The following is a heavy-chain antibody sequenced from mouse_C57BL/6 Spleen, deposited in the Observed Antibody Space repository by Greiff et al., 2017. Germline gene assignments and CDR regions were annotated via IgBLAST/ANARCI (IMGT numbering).Heavy chain of an antibody. CDR1: GYTFTSYW. D-gene: IGHD2-5*01. CDR3: ARYYSNFYYYAMDY. CDR2: IYPGSGST. J-gene: IGHJ4*01. Sequence: QVQLQQPGAELVKPGASVKMSCKASGYTFTSYWITWVKQRPGQGLEWIGDIYPGSGSTTYNEKFKSKATLTVDTSSSTAYMQLSSLTSEDSAVYYCARYYSNFYYYAMDYWGQGTSVTVSS. V-gene: IGHV1-55*01.